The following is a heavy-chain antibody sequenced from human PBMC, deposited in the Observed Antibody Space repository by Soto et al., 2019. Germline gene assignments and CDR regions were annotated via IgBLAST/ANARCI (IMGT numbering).Heavy chain of an antibody. Sequence: ASVKVSCKASGYPFTCHYIHWVRQAPEQGPEWMGEIGPESGATRYAQKFQGRVTMTRDMSIPTVYMELKNLSPDDTAVYYCGRGRSGQIVVFYWGQGTPVT. J-gene: IGHJ4*02. CDR1: GYPFTCHY. D-gene: IGHD5-12*01. CDR2: IGPESGAT. V-gene: IGHV1-2*02. CDR3: GRGRSGQIVVFY.